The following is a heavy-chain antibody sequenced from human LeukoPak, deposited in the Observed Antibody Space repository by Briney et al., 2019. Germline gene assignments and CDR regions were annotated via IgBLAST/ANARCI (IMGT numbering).Heavy chain of an antibody. D-gene: IGHD3-22*01. V-gene: IGHV1-46*01. J-gene: IGHJ4*02. CDR2: INPSGGST. CDR1: GYTFTSYY. CDR3: ARMGIELDYYDSSGPFDY. Sequence: ASVKVSCKASGYTFTSYYMHWVRQAPGQGLEWMGIINPSGGSTSYAQKFQGRVTITTDESTSTAYMELSSLRSEDTAVYYCARMGIELDYYDSSGPFDYWGQGTLVTVSS.